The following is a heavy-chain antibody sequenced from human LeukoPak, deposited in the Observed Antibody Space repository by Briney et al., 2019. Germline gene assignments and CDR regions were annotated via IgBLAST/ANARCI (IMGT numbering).Heavy chain of an antibody. D-gene: IGHD6-19*01. CDR3: AKDGAMYSSGWYEGGYFDC. V-gene: IGHV3-23*01. CDR1: GFTFSSYG. Sequence: GGSLRLSCAASGFTFSSYGLSWVRQAPGRGLEWLSTVSGSGYNTYYADSVKGRLTISRDTSKNTLYLQMNSLRAEDKAVYYCAKDGAMYSSGWYEGGYFDCWGQGTLVTVST. CDR2: VSGSGYNT. J-gene: IGHJ4*02.